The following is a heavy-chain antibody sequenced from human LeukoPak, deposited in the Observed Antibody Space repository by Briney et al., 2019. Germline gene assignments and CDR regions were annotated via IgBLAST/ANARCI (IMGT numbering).Heavy chain of an antibody. D-gene: IGHD4-17*01. CDR3: AKVRYGDYWVLDY. CDR1: GYTFTGYY. J-gene: IGHJ4*02. Sequence: GASVKVSCKASGYTFTGYYMHWVRQAPGQGLEWMGWINPNSGGTNYAQKFQGRVTMTRDTSISTAYMELSRLRSDDTAVYYCAKVRYGDYWVLDYWGQGTLVTVSS. CDR2: INPNSGGT. V-gene: IGHV1-2*02.